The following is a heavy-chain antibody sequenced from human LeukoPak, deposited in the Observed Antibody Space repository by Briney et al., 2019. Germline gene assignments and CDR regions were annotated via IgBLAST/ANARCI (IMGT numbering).Heavy chain of an antibody. D-gene: IGHD2/OR15-2a*01. CDR2: IEQDGSEN. CDR3: ARKNIPDY. J-gene: IGHJ4*02. Sequence: TGGSLRLSCVASGFTFRSYWMSWVRQAPGKGLEWVANIEQDGSENYYVDSVKGRFTISRDNAKNSLFLQMNSLRDEDTAVYYCARKNIPDYWGQGTLVTVSS. V-gene: IGHV3-7*04. CDR1: GFTFRSYW.